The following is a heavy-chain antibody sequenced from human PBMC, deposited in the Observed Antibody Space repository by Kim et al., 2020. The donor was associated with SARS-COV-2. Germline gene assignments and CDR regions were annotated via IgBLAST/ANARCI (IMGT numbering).Heavy chain of an antibody. CDR1: GGSISSGDYY. Sequence: SETLSLTCTVSGGSISSGDYYWSWIRQPPGKGLEWIGYIYYSGSTYYNPSLKSRVTISVDTSKNQFSLKLSSVTAADTAVYYCARVPSYYYDSSGYYEGYYFDYWGQGTLVTVSS. D-gene: IGHD3-22*01. CDR2: IYYSGST. CDR3: ARVPSYYYDSSGYYEGYYFDY. V-gene: IGHV4-30-4*01. J-gene: IGHJ4*02.